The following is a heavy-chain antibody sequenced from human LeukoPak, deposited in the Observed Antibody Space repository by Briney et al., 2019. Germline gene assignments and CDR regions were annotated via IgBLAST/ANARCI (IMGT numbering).Heavy chain of an antibody. CDR1: GGSISADNYY. D-gene: IGHD3-22*01. J-gene: IGHJ4*02. CDR2: INYRGSA. V-gene: IGHV4-39*01. CDR3: AKTRGRGHVDTGTSGYINY. Sequence: SETLSLTCAVSGGSISADNYYWDWIRQPPGKGLEWIGSINYRGSAYYNPSLESRVTISVDTSENQFSLRMTSVTAADTAVYYCAKTRGRGHVDTGTSGYINYWGQGILVSVSS.